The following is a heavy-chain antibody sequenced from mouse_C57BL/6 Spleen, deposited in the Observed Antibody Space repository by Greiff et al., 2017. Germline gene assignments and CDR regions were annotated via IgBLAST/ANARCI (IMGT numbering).Heavy chain of an antibody. V-gene: IGHV5-6*01. CDR3: ARQGLYGSSYATDY. D-gene: IGHD1-3*01. CDR1: GFTFSSYG. J-gene: IGHJ4*01. Sequence: EVQRVESGGDLVKPGGSLKLSCAASGFTFSSYGMSWVRQTPDKRLEWVATISSGGSYTYYPDSVKGRFTISRDNAKNTLYLQMSSLKSEDTAMYYCARQGLYGSSYATDYWGQGTSVTVSS. CDR2: ISSGGSYT.